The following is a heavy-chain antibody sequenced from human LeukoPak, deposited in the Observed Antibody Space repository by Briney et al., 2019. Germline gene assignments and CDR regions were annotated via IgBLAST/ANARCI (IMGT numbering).Heavy chain of an antibody. CDR1: GFTFSSYT. D-gene: IGHD7-27*01. Sequence: GGSLRLSCAASGFTFSSYTMGWVRQAPGKGLEWVSTITTSDGNTYYADSVKGRFTVSRDNSKNTLFLQMNSLRAEDTAVYYCAKDGGLWVSAHWGDSWGRGTLVTVSS. CDR2: ITTSDGNT. CDR3: AKDGGLWVSAHWGDS. V-gene: IGHV3-23*01. J-gene: IGHJ4*02.